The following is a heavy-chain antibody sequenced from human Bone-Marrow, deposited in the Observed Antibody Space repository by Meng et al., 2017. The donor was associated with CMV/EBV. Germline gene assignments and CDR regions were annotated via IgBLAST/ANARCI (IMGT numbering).Heavy chain of an antibody. CDR3: ARGPTDYDFWSGQYYYYYYGMDV. Sequence: INWVRQATGQGLGWMGWMNPNSGNTGYAQKFQGRVTITRNTSISTAYMELSSLRSEDTAVYYCARGPTDYDFWSGQYYYYYYGMDVWGQGTTVTVSS. J-gene: IGHJ6*02. V-gene: IGHV1-8*03. CDR2: MNPNSGNT. D-gene: IGHD3-3*01.